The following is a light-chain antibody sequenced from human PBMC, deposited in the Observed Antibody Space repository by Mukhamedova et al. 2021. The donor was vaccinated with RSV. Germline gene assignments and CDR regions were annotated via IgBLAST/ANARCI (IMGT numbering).Light chain of an antibody. CDR3: QQANTFPVT. J-gene: IGKJ4*01. CDR2: SAS. Sequence: WYQRRVHGKAPKPLIHSASTLESGVPSRFRGSESGTDFTLTISNLQPEDAATYYCQQANTFPVTFGGGTKVEI. V-gene: IGKV1D-12*01.